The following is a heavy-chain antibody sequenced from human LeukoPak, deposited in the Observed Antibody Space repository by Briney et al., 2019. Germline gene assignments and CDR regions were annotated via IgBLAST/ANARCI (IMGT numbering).Heavy chain of an antibody. CDR1: GFTFTTYA. CDR3: VLWVGARGPLHY. D-gene: IGHD1-26*01. V-gene: IGHV3-23*01. CDR2: ISASGGTT. Sequence: GGSLRLSCAASGFTFTTYAMNWVRQAPGRGLEWVSGISASGGTTYYADSVKGRFTISRDNSKMTLYLQMNSLRAEDTAVYYCVLWVGARGPLHYWGQGTLVTVSS. J-gene: IGHJ4*02.